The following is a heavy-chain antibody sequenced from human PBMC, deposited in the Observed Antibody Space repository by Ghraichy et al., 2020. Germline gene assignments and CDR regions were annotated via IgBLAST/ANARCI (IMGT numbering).Heavy chain of an antibody. J-gene: IGHJ4*02. Sequence: LSLTCAASGFTFSSYAMSWVRQAPGKGLEWVSAISGSGGSTYYADSVKGRFTISRDNSKNTLYLQMNSLRAEDTAVYYCAKELSPHIFIDYWGQGTLVTVSS. V-gene: IGHV3-23*01. CDR1: GFTFSSYA. CDR3: AKELSPHIFIDY. CDR2: ISGSGGST. D-gene: IGHD3-9*01.